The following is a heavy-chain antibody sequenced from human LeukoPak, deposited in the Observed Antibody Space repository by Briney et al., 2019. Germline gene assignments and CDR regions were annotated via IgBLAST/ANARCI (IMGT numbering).Heavy chain of an antibody. D-gene: IGHD3-9*01. Sequence: GGSLRLSCAASGFTFSSYGMHWVRQAPGKGPEWVAVISYDGNNKYYADSVKGRFTISRDNFKNTLYLQMNSLRAEDTAVYYCAKSNYFDWLLDWFDPWGQGILVTVSS. V-gene: IGHV3-30*18. CDR3: AKSNYFDWLLDWFDP. J-gene: IGHJ5*02. CDR2: ISYDGNNK. CDR1: GFTFSSYG.